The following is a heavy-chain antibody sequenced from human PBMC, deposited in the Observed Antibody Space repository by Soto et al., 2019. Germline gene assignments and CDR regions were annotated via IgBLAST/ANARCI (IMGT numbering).Heavy chain of an antibody. CDR1: GYTLTELS. D-gene: IGHD3-22*01. Sequence: GGSVKVSCKVSGYTLTELSMHWVRQAPGKGLEWMGGFDPEDGETIYAQKFQGRVTMTEDTSTDTAYMELSSLRSEDTAVYYCATVLSGYYDSSGYFDLWGLGTPVTVSS. CDR2: FDPEDGET. V-gene: IGHV1-24*01. J-gene: IGHJ4*02. CDR3: ATVLSGYYDSSGYFDL.